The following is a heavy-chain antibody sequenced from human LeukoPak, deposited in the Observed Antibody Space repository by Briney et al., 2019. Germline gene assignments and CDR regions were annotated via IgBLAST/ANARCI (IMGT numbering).Heavy chain of an antibody. V-gene: IGHV5-51*01. J-gene: IGHJ6*02. D-gene: IGHD6-19*01. CDR1: GYSFTSYW. CDR3: ARHGSSGWLSYYYGMDV. Sequence: GESLKISCKGSGYSFTSYWIGWVRQMPGKGLEWMGIIYPGDSDTRYSPSFQGQVTISADKSISTAYLQWGSLKASDTAMYYCARHGSSGWLSYYYGMDVWGQGTTVTVSS. CDR2: IYPGDSDT.